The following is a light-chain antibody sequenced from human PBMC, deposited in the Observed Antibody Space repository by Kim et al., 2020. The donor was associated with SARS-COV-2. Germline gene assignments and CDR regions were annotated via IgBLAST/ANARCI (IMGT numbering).Light chain of an antibody. CDR3: QQYDSSPLVT. CDR2: GAS. Sequence: EIVLTQSPGTLSLSPGERATLSCRASQSVITSYLAWYQQKPGQAPRLLIYGASSRATGIADRFSGSGSGTDFTLTISRLEPEDSAVYYCQQYDSSPLVTFGGGTKVDIK. V-gene: IGKV3-20*01. J-gene: IGKJ4*01. CDR1: QSVITSY.